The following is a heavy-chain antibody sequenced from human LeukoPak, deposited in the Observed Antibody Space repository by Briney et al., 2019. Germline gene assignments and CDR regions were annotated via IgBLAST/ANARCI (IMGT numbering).Heavy chain of an antibody. J-gene: IGHJ5*02. CDR1: GFTFSNAW. CDR3: VYWFGP. V-gene: IGHV3-15*01. CDR2: ITSRADGETT. Sequence: GGSLRLSCAASGFTFSNAWMSWVRQAPGKGLEWVGRITSRADGETTDYAAPVKGRFTISRDDSKGTLYLQMNSLKTEDTGFYYCVYWFGPWGQGTLVTVSS.